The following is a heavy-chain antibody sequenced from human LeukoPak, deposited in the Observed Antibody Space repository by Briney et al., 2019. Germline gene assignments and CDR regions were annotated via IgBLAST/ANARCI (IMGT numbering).Heavy chain of an antibody. CDR2: IYYGGST. CDR1: GGSISSSSYY. Sequence: SETLSLTCTVSGGSISSSSYYWGWIRQPPGKGLEWIGSIYYGGSTYYNPSLKSRVTISVDTSKNQFSLKLSSVTAADTAVYYCARHHYDFWSGLEYYYYMDVWGKGTTVTVSS. CDR3: ARHHYDFWSGLEYYYYMDV. V-gene: IGHV4-39*01. J-gene: IGHJ6*03. D-gene: IGHD3-3*01.